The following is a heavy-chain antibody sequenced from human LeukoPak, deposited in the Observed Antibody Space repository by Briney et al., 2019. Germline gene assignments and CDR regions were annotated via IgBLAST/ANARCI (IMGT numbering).Heavy chain of an antibody. CDR1: GFTVSSNY. CDR2: IYSGGST. Sequence: PGGSLRLSCAASGFTVSSNYMSWVRQAPGKGLEWVSVIYSGGSTYYADSVKGRFTISRDNSKNTLYLQMNSLRAEDTAVYYCARESRDGYNYGGSDYWGQGTLVTVSS. CDR3: ARESRDGYNYGGSDY. V-gene: IGHV3-53*01. J-gene: IGHJ4*02. D-gene: IGHD5-24*01.